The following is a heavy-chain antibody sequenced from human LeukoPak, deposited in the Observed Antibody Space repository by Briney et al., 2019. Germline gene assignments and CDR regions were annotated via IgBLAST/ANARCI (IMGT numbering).Heavy chain of an antibody. D-gene: IGHD3-22*01. V-gene: IGHV3-33*01. Sequence: GGSLRLSCAASGFTFSSYGMHWVRQAPGKGLGWVAVIWYDGSNKYYADSVKGRFTISRDNSKNTLYLQMNSLRAEDTAVYYCARVLLPLYGMDVWGQGTTVTVSS. J-gene: IGHJ6*02. CDR3: ARVLLPLYGMDV. CDR2: IWYDGSNK. CDR1: GFTFSSYG.